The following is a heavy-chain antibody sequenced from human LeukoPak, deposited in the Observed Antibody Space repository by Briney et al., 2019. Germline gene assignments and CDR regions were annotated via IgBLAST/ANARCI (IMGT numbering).Heavy chain of an antibody. CDR1: GGSISSYY. CDR3: ARVRFDKYYYYYGMDV. Sequence: SETLSLTCTVSGGSISSYYWSWIRQPPGKGLEWMGYIYYSGSTNYNPSLKSRVTISVDTSKNQFSLNLSSVTAADTAVYYCARVRFDKYYYYYGMDVWGQGTTVTVSS. D-gene: IGHD3-16*01. J-gene: IGHJ6*02. CDR2: IYYSGST. V-gene: IGHV4-59*01.